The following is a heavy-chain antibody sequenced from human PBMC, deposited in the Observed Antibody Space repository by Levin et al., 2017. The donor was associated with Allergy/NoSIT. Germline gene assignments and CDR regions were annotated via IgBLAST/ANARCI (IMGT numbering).Heavy chain of an antibody. CDR3: AREREVEWELPSSDY. V-gene: IGHV1-18*01. J-gene: IGHJ4*02. D-gene: IGHD1-26*01. Sequence: ASVKVSCKASGYTFTSYGISWVRQAPGQGLEWMGWISAYNGNTNYAQKLQGRVTMTTDTSTSTAYMELRSLRSDDTAVYYCAREREVEWELPSSDYWGQGTLVTVSS. CDR2: ISAYNGNT. CDR1: GYTFTSYG.